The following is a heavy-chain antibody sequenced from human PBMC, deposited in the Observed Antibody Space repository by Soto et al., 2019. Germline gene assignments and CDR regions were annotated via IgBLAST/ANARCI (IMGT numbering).Heavy chain of an antibody. CDR3: ARLRSSGWDDAFDI. CDR1: GYTFTSYD. Sequence: ASVKVSCKASGYTFTSYDINWVRRATGQGLEWMGWMNPNRGNTGYAQKFQGRVTMTRNNSISTAYMELSSLRSEDTAVYYCARLRSSGWDDAFDIWGQGTMVTVSS. D-gene: IGHD6-19*01. CDR2: MNPNRGNT. J-gene: IGHJ3*02. V-gene: IGHV1-8*01.